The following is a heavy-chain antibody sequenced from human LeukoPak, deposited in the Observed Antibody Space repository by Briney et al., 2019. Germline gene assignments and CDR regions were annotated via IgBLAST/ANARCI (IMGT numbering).Heavy chain of an antibody. CDR1: GGSMTNNTFY. CDR2: IYHTGPT. V-gene: IGHV4-39*07. CDR3: ARVLIWFGQLQNWFDP. J-gene: IGHJ5*02. D-gene: IGHD3-10*01. Sequence: PSETLSLTCTVSGGSMTNNTFYWGWTRQPPGKGLEWIGSIYHTGPTYYNPSLKSRVTISVDTSKNQFSLKLSSVTAADTAVYYCARVLIWFGQLQNWFDPWGPGTLVTVSS.